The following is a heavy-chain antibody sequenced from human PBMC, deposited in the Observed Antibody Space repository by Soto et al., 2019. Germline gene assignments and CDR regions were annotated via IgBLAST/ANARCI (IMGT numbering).Heavy chain of an antibody. CDR3: ARALRQWGYFDY. CDR1: GFTFSSYE. D-gene: IGHD4-17*01. V-gene: IGHV3-48*03. CDR2: ISSSGSTI. Sequence: EVQVVESGGGLVQPGGSLRLSCAASGFTFSSYEMNWVRQAPGKGLEWVSYISSSGSTIYYADSVKGRFTISRDNAKNSLYLQMNSLRAEDTAVYYCARALRQWGYFDYWGQGTLVTVSS. J-gene: IGHJ4*02.